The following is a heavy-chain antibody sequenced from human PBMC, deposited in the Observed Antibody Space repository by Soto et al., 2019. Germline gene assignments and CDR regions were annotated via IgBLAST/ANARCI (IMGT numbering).Heavy chain of an antibody. J-gene: IGHJ6*03. D-gene: IGHD1-7*01. CDR1: GGSISSGGYY. CDR2: IYYSGST. Sequence: SETLSLTCTVSGGSISSGGYYWSWIRQHPGKGLEWIGYIYYSGSTYYNPSLKSRVTISVDTSKNQFSLKLSSVTAADTAVYYCARAWKTGTTWYYYYMDVWGKGTTVTVSS. V-gene: IGHV4-31*03. CDR3: ARAWKTGTTWYYYYMDV.